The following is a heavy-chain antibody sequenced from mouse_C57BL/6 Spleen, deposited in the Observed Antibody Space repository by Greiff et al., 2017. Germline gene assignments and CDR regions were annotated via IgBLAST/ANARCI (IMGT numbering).Heavy chain of an antibody. D-gene: IGHD2-5*01. CDR2: IYPGDGAT. Sequence: VQLQQSGAELVKPGASVKISCKASGYEISNYWMNWVKQRPGQGLEWIGKIYPGDGATNYNRKFKGKATLTADTSSNTAYMQLSSLTSEDTAVYFCARSKSNYCAIDYWGQGTSVTVSS. J-gene: IGHJ4*01. CDR1: GYEISNYW. CDR3: ARSKSNYCAIDY. V-gene: IGHV1-80*01.